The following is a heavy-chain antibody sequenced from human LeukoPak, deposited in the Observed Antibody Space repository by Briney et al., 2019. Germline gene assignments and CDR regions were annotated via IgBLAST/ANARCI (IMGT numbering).Heavy chain of an antibody. J-gene: IGHJ4*02. D-gene: IGHD6-19*01. CDR2: IYYSGNT. CDR1: GGSITSDH. V-gene: IGHV4-59*01. Sequence: SETLSLTCTVSGGSITSDHWNWIRQSPGKGLEWIGCIYYSGNTYYNPSLKSRVTISVDMSKKQFSLRLTSVTAADTAVYYCARGAGWYDNWGQGTLVTVSS. CDR3: ARGAGWYDN.